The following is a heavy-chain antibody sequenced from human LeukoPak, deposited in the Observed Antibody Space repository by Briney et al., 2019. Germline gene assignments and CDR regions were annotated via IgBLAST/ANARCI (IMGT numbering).Heavy chain of an antibody. D-gene: IGHD6-19*01. CDR1: GFTFSSYA. Sequence: SGGSLRLSCAASGFTFSSYAMSWVRQAPGKGLEWVSAISGSGDSTYYADSVKGRFTISRDNSKNTLYLQMNSLRAEDTAVYYCAKDTSSGWGVDYWGQGTLVTVSS. V-gene: IGHV3-23*01. J-gene: IGHJ4*02. CDR2: ISGSGDST. CDR3: AKDTSSGWGVDY.